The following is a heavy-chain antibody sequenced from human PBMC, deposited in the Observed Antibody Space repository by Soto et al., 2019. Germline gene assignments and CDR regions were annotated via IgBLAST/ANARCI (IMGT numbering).Heavy chain of an antibody. CDR2: IYYSGST. D-gene: IGHD6-6*01. J-gene: IGHJ6*02. CDR3: ARDFWAARGGYYYYYGMDV. CDR1: GGSISRYY. V-gene: IGHV4-59*01. Sequence: SETLSLTCTVSGGSISRYYWSWIRQPPGKGLEWIGYIYYSGSTNYNPSLKSRVTISVDTSKNQFSLKLSSVTAADTAVYYCARDFWAARGGYYYYYGMDVWGQGTTVTVSS.